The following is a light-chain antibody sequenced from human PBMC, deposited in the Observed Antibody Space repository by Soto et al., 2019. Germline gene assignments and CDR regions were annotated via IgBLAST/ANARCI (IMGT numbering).Light chain of an antibody. CDR1: SSNIGSNT. V-gene: IGLV1-44*01. CDR2: SDN. J-gene: IGLJ1*01. Sequence: QSVLTQPPSASGTPGQRVTISCSGSSSNIGSNTVNWYQHLPGTAPKLLIYSDNQRPSGVPDRFSGSKSGTSASLAISGLQSEDEAADYCAAWDDSLNGYVFGTGTKVTVL. CDR3: AAWDDSLNGYV.